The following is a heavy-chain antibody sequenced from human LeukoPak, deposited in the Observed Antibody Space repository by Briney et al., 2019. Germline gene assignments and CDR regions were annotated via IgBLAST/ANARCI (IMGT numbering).Heavy chain of an antibody. CDR1: GFTFSSYA. CDR3: AKLGSSGSDYYFDY. Sequence: GGSLRLSCAASGFTFSSYAMSWVRQAPGKGLEWVLSISGSGGSTYYADSVKGRFTISGDNSKNTLYLQMNSLRAEDMAVYYCAKLGSSGSDYYFDYWGQGTLVTVSS. CDR2: ISGSGGST. J-gene: IGHJ4*02. D-gene: IGHD3-10*01. V-gene: IGHV3-23*01.